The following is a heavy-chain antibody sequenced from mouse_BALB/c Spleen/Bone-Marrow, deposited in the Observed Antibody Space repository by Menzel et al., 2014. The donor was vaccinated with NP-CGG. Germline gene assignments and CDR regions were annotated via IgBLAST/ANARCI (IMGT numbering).Heavy chain of an antibody. CDR1: GFTFSSYG. J-gene: IGHJ1*01. CDR2: INSNGGST. D-gene: IGHD2-1*01. CDR3: ARPYGNWYFDV. V-gene: IGHV5-6-3*01. Sequence: DVKLVESGGGLVQPGGSLKPSCAASGFTFSSYGMSWVRQTPDKRLELVATINSNGGSTYYPDSVKGRFTISRDNAKNTLYLQMSSLKSEDTAMYYCARPYGNWYFDVWGAGTTVTVSS.